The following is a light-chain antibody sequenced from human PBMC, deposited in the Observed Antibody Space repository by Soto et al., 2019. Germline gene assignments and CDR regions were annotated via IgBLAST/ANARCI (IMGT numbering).Light chain of an antibody. CDR3: GTWDTSLSGVV. CDR2: DNN. V-gene: IGLV1-51*01. J-gene: IGLJ2*01. CDR1: SSNIGRNF. Sequence: QSVLTQPPSVSAAPGQKVTISCSGSSSNIGRNFLSWYRQLPGAAPKLVIYDNNKRPSGIPDRFSGSKSGTSATLDITGLQSGDEADYYCGTWDTSLSGVVFGGGTKLNVL.